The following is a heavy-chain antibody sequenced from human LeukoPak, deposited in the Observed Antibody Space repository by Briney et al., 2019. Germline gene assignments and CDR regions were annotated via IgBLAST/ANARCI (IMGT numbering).Heavy chain of an antibody. CDR2: IYYSGST. J-gene: IGHJ4*02. Sequence: GSLRLSCAASGFTFSNAWMSWVRQAPGKGLEWIGYIYYSGSTYYNPSLKSRVTISVDTSKNQFSLKLSSVTAADTAVYYCARGRVIFPPDYWGQGTLVTVSS. D-gene: IGHD2/OR15-2a*01. V-gene: IGHV4-59*12. CDR3: ARGRVIFPPDY. CDR1: GFTFSNAW.